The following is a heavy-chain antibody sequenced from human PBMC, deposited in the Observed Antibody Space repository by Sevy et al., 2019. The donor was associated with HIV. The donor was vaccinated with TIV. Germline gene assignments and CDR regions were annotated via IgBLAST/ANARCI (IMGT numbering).Heavy chain of an antibody. V-gene: IGHV4-34*01. Sequence: SETLSLTCVLYGGSFSGYYWSWIRQPPGKGLEWIGEINYSGYTNYNPSLKSRVTISIDTSTNQFSLRLSSVTAADTAVYYSARGTAGYCSGGSCYSPFDPWGQGALVTVSS. D-gene: IGHD2-15*01. CDR2: INYSGYT. CDR1: GGSFSGYY. J-gene: IGHJ5*02. CDR3: ARGTAGYCSGGSCYSPFDP.